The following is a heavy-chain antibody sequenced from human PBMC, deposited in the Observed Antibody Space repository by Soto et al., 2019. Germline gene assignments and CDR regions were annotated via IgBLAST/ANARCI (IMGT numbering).Heavy chain of an antibody. CDR3: AREDDYLTWCDS. D-gene: IGHD4-17*01. J-gene: IGHJ5*01. Sequence: PGGSLRLSCAASGFTFSSYSMNWVRQAPGKGLEWVSYISSSSSTIYYADPVKGRFTISRENAKNSLYLLMNSLRAEDTAVYYCAREDDYLTWCDSWGQGTLVTVST. CDR2: ISSSSSTI. V-gene: IGHV3-48*01. CDR1: GFTFSSYS.